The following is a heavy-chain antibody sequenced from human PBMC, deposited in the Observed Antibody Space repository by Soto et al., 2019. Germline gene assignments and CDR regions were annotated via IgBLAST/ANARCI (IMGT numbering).Heavy chain of an antibody. CDR2: IYYSGST. D-gene: IGHD4-17*01. V-gene: IGHV4-59*01. CDR3: ARTTYGDYAAFDI. CDR1: DGSISGYY. Sequence: PSETLSLPCRVSDGSISGYYWSGIRQPPGKGLEWIGYIYYSGSTNYNPSLKSRVTISVDTSKNQFSLKLSSVTAADTAVYYCARTTYGDYAAFDIWGQGTMVTVS. J-gene: IGHJ3*02.